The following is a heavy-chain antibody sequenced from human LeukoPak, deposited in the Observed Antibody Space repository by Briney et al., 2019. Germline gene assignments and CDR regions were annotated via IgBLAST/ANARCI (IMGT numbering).Heavy chain of an antibody. CDR3: ARDPQWYYYFDY. D-gene: IGHD2/OR15-2a*01. J-gene: IGHJ4*02. Sequence: GGSLRLSCAASGFTFSRYWMHWVRQAPGKGLVWVSRINSDGSSTTYADSVKGRFTISRDNAKNTLYLQMNSLRAEDTAVYCCARDPQWYYYFDYWGQGTLVTVSS. V-gene: IGHV3-74*01. CDR2: INSDGSST. CDR1: GFTFSRYW.